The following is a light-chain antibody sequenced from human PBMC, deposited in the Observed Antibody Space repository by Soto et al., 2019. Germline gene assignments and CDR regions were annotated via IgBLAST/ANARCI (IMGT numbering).Light chain of an antibody. CDR2: RAS. J-gene: IGKJ2*01. V-gene: IGKV1-5*03. Sequence: DIQMTQSPSILSASVGDRVTITCRATQSIGTSLAWYQQKPGKPPRLLLYRASILERGVPSRVSGSVSGAEFSLTISRLQPDDFATYYRQQYYAYSPYTFGQGTKLEI. CDR3: QQYYAYSPYT. CDR1: QSIGTS.